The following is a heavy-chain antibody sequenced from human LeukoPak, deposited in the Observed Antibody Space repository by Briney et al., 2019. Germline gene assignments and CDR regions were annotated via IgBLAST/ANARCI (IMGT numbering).Heavy chain of an antibody. D-gene: IGHD3-16*01. J-gene: IGHJ4*02. CDR1: GYTLTSYG. Sequence: GASVKVSCKASGYTLTSYGISWVRQAPGQGLEWMGWISAYNGNTNYAQKLQGRVTMTTDTSTSTAYMELSSLRSEDTAVYYCARDNDSRDPPHFDYWGQGTLVTVSS. CDR3: ARDNDSRDPPHFDY. CDR2: ISAYNGNT. V-gene: IGHV1-18*01.